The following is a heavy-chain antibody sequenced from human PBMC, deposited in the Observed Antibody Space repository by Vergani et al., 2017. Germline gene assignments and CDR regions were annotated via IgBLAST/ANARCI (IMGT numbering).Heavy chain of an antibody. Sequence: EVQPVESGGGLVKPGGSLRLSCTTSGFTFSSAWMSWVRQAPGKGLEWVARIRPKTDGETTDYAAPVKGRFTISRDDSKYTLYLQMNSLKTEDTAVYYCAKVLVPAAIQYYYYYYYMDVWGKGTTVTVSS. CDR2: IRPKTDGETT. J-gene: IGHJ6*03. CDR1: GFTFSSAW. V-gene: IGHV3-15*01. D-gene: IGHD2-2*02. CDR3: AKVLVPAAIQYYYYYYYMDV.